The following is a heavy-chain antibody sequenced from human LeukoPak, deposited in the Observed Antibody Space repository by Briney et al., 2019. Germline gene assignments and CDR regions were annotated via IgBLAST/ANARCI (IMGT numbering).Heavy chain of an antibody. CDR3: AGTRSSGYLTLDY. CDR2: ISSSSSTI. Sequence: PGGSLRLSCAASGFTFSSYSMNWVRQAPGKGLEWVSYISSSSSTIYYADSVKGRFTISRDNAENSLYLQMSSLRAEDTAVYYCAGTRSSGYLTLDYWGQGTLVTVSS. V-gene: IGHV3-48*01. J-gene: IGHJ4*02. D-gene: IGHD3-22*01. CDR1: GFTFSSYS.